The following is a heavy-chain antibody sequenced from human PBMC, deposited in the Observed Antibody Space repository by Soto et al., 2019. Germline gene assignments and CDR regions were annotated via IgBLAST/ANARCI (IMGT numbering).Heavy chain of an antibody. CDR1: RGSFSASG. J-gene: IGHJ4*02. V-gene: IGHV1-69*01. Sequence: LVQSGAEVKKPGSSVKVSCRAGRGSFSASGFSWVRQAPGQGLEWVGGFIPIFGTANYAQKFQDRVTMTADESTSTVYMELRSLRSEDTALYYCARSGYSYGPNIDWGQGTLVTVST. CDR2: FIPIFGTA. CDR3: ARSGYSYGPNID. D-gene: IGHD5-18*01.